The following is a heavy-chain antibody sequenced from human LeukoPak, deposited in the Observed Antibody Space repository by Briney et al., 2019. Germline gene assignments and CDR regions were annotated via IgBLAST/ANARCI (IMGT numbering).Heavy chain of an antibody. V-gene: IGHV1-69*05. CDR3: ARDNWDSSGWYYDY. J-gene: IGHJ4*02. D-gene: IGHD6-19*01. Sequence: SVKVSCKASGGTFSSYAISWVRQAPGQGLEWMGRIISIFGTANYAQKFQGRVTITTDESTNTAYMELSSLRSEDTAVYYCARDNWDSSGWYYDYWGQGTLVTVSS. CDR2: IISIFGTA. CDR1: GGTFSSYA.